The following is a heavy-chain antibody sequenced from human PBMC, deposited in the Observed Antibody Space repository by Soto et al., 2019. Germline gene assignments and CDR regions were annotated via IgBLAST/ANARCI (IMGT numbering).Heavy chain of an antibody. V-gene: IGHV3-74*01. CDR1: GFTFSSYW. CDR2: INSDGSST. CDR3: ARGGSSSFHYYMDV. J-gene: IGHJ6*03. D-gene: IGHD6-6*01. Sequence: GGSLRLSCAASGFTFSSYWMHWVRQAPGKGLVWVSRINSDGSSTSYADSVKGRFTISRDNAKNTLYLQMNRLRAEDTVVFYCARGGSSSFHYYMDVWGKGTTVTVSS.